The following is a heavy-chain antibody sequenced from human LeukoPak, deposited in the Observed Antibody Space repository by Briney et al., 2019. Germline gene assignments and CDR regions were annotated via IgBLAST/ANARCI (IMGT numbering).Heavy chain of an antibody. J-gene: IGHJ4*02. Sequence: GSLRLSCAASGFTFSSYYMNWVRQAPGKGLEWVAMIKQDGSEQYSGDSVKGRFTIFRDDAKNSLYLQLNSLRAEDTAVYFCVRGAGYLFDSWGQGTLVTVSS. CDR3: VRGAGYLFDS. CDR1: GFTFSSYY. D-gene: IGHD2-15*01. V-gene: IGHV3-7*03. CDR2: IKQDGSEQ.